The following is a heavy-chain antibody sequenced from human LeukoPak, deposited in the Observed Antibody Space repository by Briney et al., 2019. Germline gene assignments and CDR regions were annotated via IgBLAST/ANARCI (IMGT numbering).Heavy chain of an antibody. CDR3: ARGATAALTA. CDR2: TYYRSKWYN. Sequence: SPTLSLTFAISGDSVSSNSATWNWIRQSPSRGLEWLGRTYYRSKWYNYYAVSVKSRITIHPDTSKNQFSLQLNSVTPEDTAVYYCARGATAALTAWGQGTLVTVSS. D-gene: IGHD6-25*01. CDR1: GDSVSSNSAT. J-gene: IGHJ5*02. V-gene: IGHV6-1*01.